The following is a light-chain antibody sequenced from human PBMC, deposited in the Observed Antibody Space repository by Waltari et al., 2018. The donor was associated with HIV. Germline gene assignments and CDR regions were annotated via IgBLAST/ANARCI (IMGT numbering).Light chain of an antibody. CDR3: QQYYSVPPT. J-gene: IGKJ1*01. Sequence: DLVMTQSPDSLDVSLCSRATTPRTYSPTVLYTSNNINYLAWYQQKPGQPPKLLIYWASTRESGVPDRFSGSGSGTDFTLTISSLQAEDVAVYFCQQYYSVPPTFGQGTKVEIK. V-gene: IGKV4-1*01. CDR1: PTVLYTSNNINY. CDR2: WAS.